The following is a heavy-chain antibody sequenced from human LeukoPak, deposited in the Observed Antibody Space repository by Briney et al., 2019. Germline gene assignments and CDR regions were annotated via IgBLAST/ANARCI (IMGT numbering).Heavy chain of an antibody. CDR3: ARQVGVDDAFDI. CDR2: ISSGSSYI. Sequence: GGSLRLSCAASGFTFNTYSVNWVRQAPGKGLEWVSSISSGSSYIFYADSMKGRFTISRDNAKTSLYLQMNSLRAEDTAVYYCARQVGVDDAFDIWGQGTKVTVSS. J-gene: IGHJ3*02. D-gene: IGHD1-26*01. CDR1: GFTFNTYS. V-gene: IGHV3-21*01.